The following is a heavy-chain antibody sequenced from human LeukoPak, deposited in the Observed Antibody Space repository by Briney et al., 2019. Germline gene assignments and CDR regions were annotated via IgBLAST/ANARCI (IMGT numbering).Heavy chain of an antibody. V-gene: IGHV3-74*01. D-gene: IGHD2-2*01. CDR2: VNSDGTNT. CDR3: TRAARSGCSATSCNSWFDP. Sequence: GGSLRLSCAASGFTFSSYWMYWVRQAPGKGLVWVSRVNSDGTNTGYADSVKGRFTISRDNAKNTLYLQMNSLRAEDKAVYYCTRAARSGCSATSCNSWFDPWGQGTLVTVSS. CDR1: GFTFSSYW. J-gene: IGHJ5*02.